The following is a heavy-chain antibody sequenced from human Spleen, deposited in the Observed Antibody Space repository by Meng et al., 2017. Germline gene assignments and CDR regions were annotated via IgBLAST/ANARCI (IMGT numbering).Heavy chain of an antibody. Sequence: GGSLRLSCAASGFTFSSYAMHWVRQAPGKGLEWVAVISYDGSNKYYADSVKGRFTISRDNSKNTMYLQMNSLGAENTAVYYCAKGHDSSGYHPVNPENYYYYSMDVWGQGTTVTVSS. J-gene: IGHJ6*02. CDR3: AKGHDSSGYHPVNPENYYYYSMDV. D-gene: IGHD3-22*01. V-gene: IGHV3-30*16. CDR1: GFTFSSYA. CDR2: ISYDGSNK.